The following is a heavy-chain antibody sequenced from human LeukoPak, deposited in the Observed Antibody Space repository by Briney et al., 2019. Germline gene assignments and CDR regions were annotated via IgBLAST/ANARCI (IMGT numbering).Heavy chain of an antibody. J-gene: IGHJ4*02. V-gene: IGHV3-49*04. CDR3: SRNGLVDFDY. CDR1: GFAFDDFA. Sequence: GGSLRLSCTTSGFAFDDFAMSWVRQPAGKGLEWVGFIRRRACGGAAEYAASVKGRFIISRDDSKGIAYLQMNSLKTEDTAVYYCSRNGLVDFDYWGQGSRVIVSP. CDR2: IRRRACGGAA.